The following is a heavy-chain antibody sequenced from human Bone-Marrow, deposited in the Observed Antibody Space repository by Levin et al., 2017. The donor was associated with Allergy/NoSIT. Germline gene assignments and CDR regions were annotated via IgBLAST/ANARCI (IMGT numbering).Heavy chain of an antibody. J-gene: IGHJ6*02. Sequence: KISCKASGGTFSSYAISWVRQAPGQGLEWMGGIIPIFGTANYAQKFQGRVTITADESTSTAYMELSSLRSEDTAVYYCARVGLRLNDNWNGQYYYGMDVWGQGTTVTVSS. V-gene: IGHV1-69*01. CDR3: ARVGLRLNDNWNGQYYYGMDV. CDR1: GGTFSSYA. CDR2: IIPIFGTA. D-gene: IGHD1-1*01.